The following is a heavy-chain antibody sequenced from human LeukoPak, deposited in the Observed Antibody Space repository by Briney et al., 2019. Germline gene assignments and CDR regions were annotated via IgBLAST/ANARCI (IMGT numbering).Heavy chain of an antibody. CDR2: ISGSGGST. V-gene: IGHV3-23*01. CDR1: GFTFSSYA. D-gene: IGHD3-10*01. J-gene: IGHJ4*02. Sequence: GGSLRLSCAASGFTFSSYAMSWVRQAPGKGLEWVSAISGSGGSTYYADSVKGRFTISRDNSKNTLYLQMNSLRAEDRAVYYCAKDIYGSGSYDFDYWGQGTLVTVSS. CDR3: AKDIYGSGSYDFDY.